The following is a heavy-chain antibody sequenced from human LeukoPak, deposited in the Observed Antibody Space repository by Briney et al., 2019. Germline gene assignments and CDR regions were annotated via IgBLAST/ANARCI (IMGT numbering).Heavy chain of an antibody. CDR3: AKDFGSSSGYWDDAFDI. J-gene: IGHJ3*02. Sequence: PGRSLRLSCAASGFTFSSYGMHWVRQAPGKGLEWVAVISYDGGNKYYADSVKGRFTISRDNSKNTLYLQMNSLRAEDTAVYYCAKDFGSSSGYWDDAFDIWGQGTMVTVSS. D-gene: IGHD3-22*01. CDR1: GFTFSSYG. V-gene: IGHV3-30*18. CDR2: ISYDGGNK.